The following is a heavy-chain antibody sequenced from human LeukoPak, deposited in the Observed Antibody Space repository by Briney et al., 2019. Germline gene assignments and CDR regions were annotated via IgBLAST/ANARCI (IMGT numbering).Heavy chain of an antibody. CDR3: TRDEHKGSATFNY. CDR1: GGIFRSAA. CDR2: IILMFGTT. D-gene: IGHD3-10*01. V-gene: IGHV1-69*13. Sequence: SVKVSCKASGGIFRSAAMSWVRQAPGQGLEWVGHIILMFGTTTYAQKFQGRVTVTADESTSTVYMELNSLTSDDTAIYYCTRDEHKGSATFNYWGQGTLVIVSS. J-gene: IGHJ4*02.